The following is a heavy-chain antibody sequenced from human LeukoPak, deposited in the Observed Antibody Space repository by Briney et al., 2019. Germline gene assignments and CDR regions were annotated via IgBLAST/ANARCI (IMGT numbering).Heavy chain of an antibody. Sequence: VASVKVSCKASGYTFTSYDINWVRQATGQGLEWMGWMNPNSGNTGYAQKFQGRVTMTRNTSISTAYMELRSLRSDDTAVYYCAREVYDFWSGWIHPASGEFDIWGQGTMVTVSS. CDR3: AREVYDFWSGWIHPASGEFDI. D-gene: IGHD3-3*01. J-gene: IGHJ3*02. CDR2: MNPNSGNT. V-gene: IGHV1-8*01. CDR1: GYTFTSYD.